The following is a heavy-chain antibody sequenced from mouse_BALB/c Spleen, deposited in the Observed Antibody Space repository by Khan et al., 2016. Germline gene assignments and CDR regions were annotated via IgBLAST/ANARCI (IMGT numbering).Heavy chain of an antibody. CDR1: GFDFSRYW. CDR2: INPDSSTI. J-gene: IGHJ1*01. CDR3: ASTFWYFDV. V-gene: IGHV4-1*02. Sequence: EVKLLESGGGLVQPGGSLKLSCAASGFDFSRYWMSWVRQAPGKGLEWIGAINPDSSTINYTPSLKDKFIISRDNAKNTLYPQMSKVRSEDTALYYCASTFWYFDVWGAGTTVTVSS.